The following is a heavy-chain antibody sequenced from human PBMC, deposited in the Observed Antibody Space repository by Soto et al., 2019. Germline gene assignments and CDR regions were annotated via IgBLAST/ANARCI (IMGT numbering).Heavy chain of an antibody. D-gene: IGHD3-22*01. CDR3: ARDLGIYYDSRYLDY. CDR2: IWYDGSDK. V-gene: IGHV3-33*01. J-gene: IGHJ4*02. Sequence: PGGSLRLSCAASGFNFNNYGMHWVRQVPGKGLEWVAVIWYDGSDKYYADSVKGRFTISKDNSKNTVYLQMNSLRAEDTAVYYCARDLGIYYDSRYLDYWGQGTLVTVSS. CDR1: GFNFNNYG.